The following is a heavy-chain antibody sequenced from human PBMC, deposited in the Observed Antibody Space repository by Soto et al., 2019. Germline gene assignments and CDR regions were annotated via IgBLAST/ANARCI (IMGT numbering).Heavy chain of an antibody. CDR3: ATGGPTAMVTSDI. CDR2: FDPEDGET. CDR1: GYTLTELS. V-gene: IGHV1-24*01. J-gene: IGHJ3*02. Sequence: GASVKVSCKVSGYTLTELSMHWVRQAPGKGLEWMGGFDPEDGETIYAQKFQGRVAVTEDTSTDTAYMELSSLRSEDTAVYYCATGGPTAMVTSDIWGQGTMVTVSS. D-gene: IGHD5-18*01.